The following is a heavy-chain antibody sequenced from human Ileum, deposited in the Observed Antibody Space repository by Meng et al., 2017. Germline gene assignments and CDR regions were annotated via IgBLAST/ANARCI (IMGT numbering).Heavy chain of an antibody. CDR1: GSSISSHY. V-gene: IGHV4-59*08. Sequence: QVQLQESGPGLVKPSDTLALTCSVTGSSISSHYCTWIRQPPGKGLEYIGYIYYRGGASYNPSLRSRVTMSVDTSKNQFSLNLSSATAADTAVYYCARLLDSSDWGWFDPWGQGTLVTVSS. CDR3: ARLLDSSDWGWFDP. CDR2: IYYRGGA. D-gene: IGHD3-22*01. J-gene: IGHJ5*02.